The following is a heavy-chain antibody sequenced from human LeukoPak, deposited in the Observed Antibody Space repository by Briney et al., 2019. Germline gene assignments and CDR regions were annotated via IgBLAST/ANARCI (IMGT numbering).Heavy chain of an antibody. V-gene: IGHV4-59*11. CDR3: ARGPRYCSSTSCYDGYYYYYGMDV. Sequence: SETLSLTCTVSGDSLSSHYWSWIRQPPGKGLEWIGYIYGSGSTHYDPSLRSRVTISEDTFKNQFSLKLTSVTAADTAVYYCARGPRYCSSTSCYDGYYYYYGMDVWGRGTTVTVSS. CDR1: GDSLSSHY. D-gene: IGHD2-2*01. CDR2: IYGSGST. J-gene: IGHJ6*02.